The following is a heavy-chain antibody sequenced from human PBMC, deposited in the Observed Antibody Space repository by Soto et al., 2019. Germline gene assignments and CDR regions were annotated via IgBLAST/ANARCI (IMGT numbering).Heavy chain of an antibody. CDR2: INSDGSSI. CDR1: GFTFSSYW. V-gene: IGHV3-74*01. Sequence: GGSLRLSCAASGFTFSSYWMHWVRQAPGKGLVWVSRINSDGSSISYADSVKGRFTISRDNAKNTLYLQMNSLRVEDTAVYYCARLHNYHDARDVWGQVTTVTVSS. D-gene: IGHD4-4*01. J-gene: IGHJ6*02. CDR3: ARLHNYHDARDV.